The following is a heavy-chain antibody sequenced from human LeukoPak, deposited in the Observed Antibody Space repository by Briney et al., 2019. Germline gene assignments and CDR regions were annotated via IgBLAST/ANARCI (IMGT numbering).Heavy chain of an antibody. J-gene: IGHJ3*02. V-gene: IGHV4-39*07. D-gene: IGHD6-19*01. CDR1: GGSISTTNYY. CDR2: VYYSGST. CDR3: ASSLSHVSGWFFAAFDI. Sequence: PSETLCLTCTVSGGSISTTNYYWGWSRQSPGKGREWFGCVYYSGSTYYNPSLKSRLTMSVDTSQNQFSLKLSSVTAADTAVYYCASSLSHVSGWFFAAFDIWGQGTMVTVSS.